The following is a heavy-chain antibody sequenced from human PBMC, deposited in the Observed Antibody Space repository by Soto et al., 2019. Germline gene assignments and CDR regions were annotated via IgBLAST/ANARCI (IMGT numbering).Heavy chain of an antibody. CDR3: AKKATIQLGYCSGGSCKIDY. D-gene: IGHD2-15*01. CDR1: GFTFSSYA. CDR2: ISGSGGST. Sequence: EVQLLESGGGLVQPGGSLRLSCAASGFTFSSYAMSWVRRAPGKGLEWVSAISGSGGSTNYADSVQGRFTISRDNSKNTLYLQMNSLRAEDTAIYYCAKKATIQLGYCSGGSCKIDYWGQVTLVTVSS. V-gene: IGHV3-23*01. J-gene: IGHJ4*02.